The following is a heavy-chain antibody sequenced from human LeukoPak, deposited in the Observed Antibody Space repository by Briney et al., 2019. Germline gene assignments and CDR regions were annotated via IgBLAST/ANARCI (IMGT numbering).Heavy chain of an antibody. V-gene: IGHV4-30-4*01. D-gene: IGHD3-10*01. Sequence: PSQTLSLTCTVSGGSISSGDYYWSWIRQPPGKGLEWIGYIYYSGSTYYNPSLKSRVTISVDTSKNQFSPKLSSVTAADTAVYYCARVVWFGELFLIDYWGQGTLVTVSS. J-gene: IGHJ4*02. CDR2: IYYSGST. CDR3: ARVVWFGELFLIDY. CDR1: GGSISSGDYY.